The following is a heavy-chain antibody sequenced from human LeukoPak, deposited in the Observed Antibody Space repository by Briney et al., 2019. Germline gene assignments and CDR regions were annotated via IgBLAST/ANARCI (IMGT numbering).Heavy chain of an antibody. CDR1: GASIKTYY. CDR3: ARAGIRYSSSWFGIDS. Sequence: SETLSLTCSVSGASIKTYYWSWVRQSPGKGLEWLAYIYYGGSINYNPPPSLTRRPTISVDTSKSQFSLELTSVTAADTAVYYCARAGIRYSSSWFGIDSWGQGTLVAVSS. D-gene: IGHD6-13*01. J-gene: IGHJ4*02. V-gene: IGHV4-59*01. CDR2: IYYGGSI.